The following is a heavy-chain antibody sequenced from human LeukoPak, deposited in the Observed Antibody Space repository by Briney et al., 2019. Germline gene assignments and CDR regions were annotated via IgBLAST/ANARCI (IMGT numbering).Heavy chain of an antibody. J-gene: IGHJ5*02. CDR2: ISYDGSNK. CDR1: GFTFSSYA. CDR3: ARGVGIAAAGWFDP. Sequence: GRSLRLSCAASGFTFSSYAMHWVRQAPAKGLEWVAVISYDGSNKYYADSVKGRFTISRDNSKNTLYLQMNSLRAEDTAVYYCARGVGIAAAGWFDPWGQGTLVTVSS. D-gene: IGHD6-13*01. V-gene: IGHV3-30-3*01.